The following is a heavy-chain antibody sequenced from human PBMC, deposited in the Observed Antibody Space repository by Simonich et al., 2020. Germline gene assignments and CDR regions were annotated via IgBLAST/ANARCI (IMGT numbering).Heavy chain of an antibody. CDR1: EYSFTSYW. CDR3: ARQLNDFDI. V-gene: IGHV5-51*01. CDR2: LHPGDSDT. Sequence: EVQLFQSGAEVKKPGESLKISCRGSEYSFTSYWVGWVRQRPGKGLEWMGILHPGDSDTRYSPSFQGQVTISADKSISTAYLQWSSLKASDTAMYYCARQLNDFDIWGQGTMVTVSS. J-gene: IGHJ3*02. D-gene: IGHD1-1*01.